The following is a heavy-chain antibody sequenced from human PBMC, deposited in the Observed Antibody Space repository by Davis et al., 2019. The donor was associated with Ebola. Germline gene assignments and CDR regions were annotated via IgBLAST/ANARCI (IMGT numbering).Heavy chain of an antibody. D-gene: IGHD3-22*01. CDR1: GGTFSSYA. J-gene: IGHJ4*02. Sequence: SVKVSCKASGGTFSSYAISWVRQAPGQGLEWMGGIIPIFGTANYAQKFQGRVTITADESTSTAYMELSSLRSEDTAVYYCARAGSGGRITMIVPGSFDYWGQGTLVTVSS. V-gene: IGHV1-69*13. CDR2: IIPIFGTA. CDR3: ARAGSGGRITMIVPGSFDY.